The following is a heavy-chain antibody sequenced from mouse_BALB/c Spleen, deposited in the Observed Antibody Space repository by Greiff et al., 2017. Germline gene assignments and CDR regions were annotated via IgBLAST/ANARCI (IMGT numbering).Heavy chain of an antibody. CDR3: ARPKGSYYGSSWFAY. CDR2: INPDSSTI. J-gene: IGHJ3*01. D-gene: IGHD1-1*01. V-gene: IGHV4-1*02. Sequence: EVQLQQSGGGLVQPGGSLKLSCAASGFAFSRYWMSWVRQAPGKGLEWIGEINPDSSTINYTPTLKDKFIISRDNAKNTLYLQMSKVRSEDTALYYCARPKGSYYGSSWFAYWGQGTLVTVSA. CDR1: GFAFSRYW.